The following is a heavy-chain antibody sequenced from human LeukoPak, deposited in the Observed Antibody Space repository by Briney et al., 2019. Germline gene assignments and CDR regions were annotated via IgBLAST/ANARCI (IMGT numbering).Heavy chain of an antibody. J-gene: IGHJ4*02. CDR3: AREAVDIVATSDY. CDR1: GYSISSGYY. V-gene: IGHV4-38-2*02. Sequence: SETLSLTCTVSGYSISSGYYWGWIRQPPGKGLEWIGNIYYSGSTNYNPSLRSRVTISLDTSKNQFSLKLTSVTAADTAVYYCAREAVDIVATSDYWGQGILVTVSS. CDR2: IYYSGST. D-gene: IGHD5-12*01.